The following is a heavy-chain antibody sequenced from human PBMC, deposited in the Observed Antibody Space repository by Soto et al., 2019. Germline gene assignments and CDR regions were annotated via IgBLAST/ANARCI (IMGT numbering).Heavy chain of an antibody. CDR3: ARGAGIVVAGTSFDY. Sequence: QVQLVESWGGVVQPGRSLRLSCAAAGFIISSYSMHWVRQAPGKGLEWVAVISYDGSNKYYADSVKGRFTISRDNSKNTLYLQMNSLRAEDTAVYYCARGAGIVVAGTSFDYWGQRTLVTVSS. D-gene: IGHD6-19*01. CDR2: ISYDGSNK. V-gene: IGHV3-30-3*01. J-gene: IGHJ4*02. CDR1: GFIISSYS.